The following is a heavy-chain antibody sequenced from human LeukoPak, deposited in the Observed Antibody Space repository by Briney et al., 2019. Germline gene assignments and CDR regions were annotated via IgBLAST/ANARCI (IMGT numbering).Heavy chain of an antibody. CDR2: ISAYNGNT. Sequence: ASVKVSCKASGYTFTSYGISWVRQAPGQGLEWMGWISAYNGNTNFAQKLQGRVTMTTDTSTSTAYMELRSLRSDDTAVYYCARDWSYSYGYCLGYWGQGTLVTVSS. J-gene: IGHJ4*02. D-gene: IGHD5-18*01. CDR1: GYTFTSYG. V-gene: IGHV1-18*01. CDR3: ARDWSYSYGYCLGY.